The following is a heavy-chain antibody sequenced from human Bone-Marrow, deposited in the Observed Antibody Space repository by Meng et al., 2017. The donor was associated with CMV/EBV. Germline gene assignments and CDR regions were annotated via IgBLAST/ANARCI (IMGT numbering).Heavy chain of an antibody. CDR3: AAKIDTTYFDY. CDR2: INPNSGGT. J-gene: IGHJ4*02. CDR1: GYTFTSYD. V-gene: IGHV1-8*01. Sequence: ASVKVSCKASGYTFTSYDINWVRQATGQGLEWMGWINPNSGGTNYAQKFQGRVTVTGDTSTSTIYMELSSLRSEDTAVYFCAAKIDTTYFDYWGQGTRVTGSS. D-gene: IGHD1-1*01.